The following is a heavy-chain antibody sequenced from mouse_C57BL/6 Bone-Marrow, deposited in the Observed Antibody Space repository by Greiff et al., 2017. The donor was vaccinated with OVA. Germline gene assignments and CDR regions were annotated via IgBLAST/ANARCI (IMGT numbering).Heavy chain of an antibody. CDR3: ARMLSSGFDY. D-gene: IGHD3-2*02. J-gene: IGHJ2*01. CDR1: GYTFTSYT. V-gene: IGHV1-4*01. CDR2: INPSSGYT. Sequence: QVHVKQSGAELARPGASVKMSCKASGYTFTSYTMHWVKQRPGQGLEWIGYINPSSGYTKYNQKFKDKATLTADKSSSTAYMQLSSLTSEDSAVYYCARMLSSGFDYWGQGTTLTVSS.